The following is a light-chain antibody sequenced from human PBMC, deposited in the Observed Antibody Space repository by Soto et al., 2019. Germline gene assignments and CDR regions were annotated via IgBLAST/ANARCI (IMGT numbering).Light chain of an antibody. Sequence: DIPMTQSPSSLSASVGDRVTITCQASVDIDNYLNWYQQKPGQAPKLLIYGASTLEARVPSRFSGCGSGTESVFAISRIQPEDFATYYCQQNKNLPVTFGGGTKVE. J-gene: IGKJ4*01. CDR2: GAS. V-gene: IGKV1-33*01. CDR1: VDIDNY. CDR3: QQNKNLPVT.